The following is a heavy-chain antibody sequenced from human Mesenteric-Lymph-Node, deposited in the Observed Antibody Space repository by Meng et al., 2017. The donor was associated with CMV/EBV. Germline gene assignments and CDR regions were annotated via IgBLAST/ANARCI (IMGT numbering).Heavy chain of an antibody. D-gene: IGHD6-6*01. CDR3: ARGGIAARPVRNYGMDV. Sequence: GESLKISCAASGFTFSSYSMNWVRQAPGKGLEWVSSISSSSYIYYADSVKGRFTISRDNAKNSLYLQMNSLRAEDTAVYYCARGGIAARPVRNYGMDVWGQGTTVTVSS. J-gene: IGHJ6*02. CDR2: ISSSSYI. CDR1: GFTFSSYS. V-gene: IGHV3-21*01.